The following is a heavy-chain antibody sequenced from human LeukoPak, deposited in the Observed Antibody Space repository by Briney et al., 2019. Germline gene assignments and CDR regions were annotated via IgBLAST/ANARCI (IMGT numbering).Heavy chain of an antibody. V-gene: IGHV3-11*04. Sequence: GGSLRLSCAASGFTFSDYYMSWIRQAPGKGLEWVSYISSSGSTIYYADSVKGRFTISRDNAKNSLYLQMNSLRAEDTAVYYCARAPRSYFDWLLDAFDIWGQGTMVTVSS. J-gene: IGHJ3*02. CDR3: ARAPRSYFDWLLDAFDI. CDR2: ISSSGSTI. D-gene: IGHD3-9*01. CDR1: GFTFSDYY.